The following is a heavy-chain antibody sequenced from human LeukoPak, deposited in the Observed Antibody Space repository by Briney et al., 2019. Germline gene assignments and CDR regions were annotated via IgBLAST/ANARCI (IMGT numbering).Heavy chain of an antibody. CDR1: GGSISSSSHY. V-gene: IGHV4-39*01. D-gene: IGHD5-18*01. J-gene: IGHJ4*02. Sequence: PSETLSLTCTVSGGSISSSSHYWGWIRQPPGKGLEWIGSIYYSRSTYYNPPLKSRVTISVDTSKNQFSLKLSSVTAADTAVYYCARQEVDTAMATFDYWGQGTLVTVSS. CDR3: ARQEVDTAMATFDY. CDR2: IYYSRST.